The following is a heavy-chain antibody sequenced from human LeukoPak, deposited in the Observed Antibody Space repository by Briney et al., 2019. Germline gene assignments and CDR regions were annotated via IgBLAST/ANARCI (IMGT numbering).Heavy chain of an antibody. CDR1: GGSISSSSYY. CDR2: IYYSGST. J-gene: IGHJ4*02. V-gene: IGHV4-39*07. D-gene: IGHD3-3*01. Sequence: SETLSLTCTVSGGSISSSSYYWGWIRQPPGKGLEWIGSIYYSGSTNYNPSLKSRVTISVDTSKNQFSLKLSSVTAADTAVYYCARGYDFWSDYYFDYWGQGTLVTASS. CDR3: ARGYDFWSDYYFDY.